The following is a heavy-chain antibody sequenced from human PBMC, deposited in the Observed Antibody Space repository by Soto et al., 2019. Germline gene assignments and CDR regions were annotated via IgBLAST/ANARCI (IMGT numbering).Heavy chain of an antibody. V-gene: IGHV3-11*01. J-gene: IGHJ4*02. CDR2: IDSRGRTL. CDR3: ARQAARNYIDS. D-gene: IGHD6-6*01. CDR1: GFTFSDYS. Sequence: TGGSLRLSCVVSGFTFSDYSMSWIRQAPGKGLEWLAFIDSRGRTLSYADSVRGRFTISRDNAENSVYLQMDSLRADDTAVYYCARQAARNYIDSWGQGNSVTVSS.